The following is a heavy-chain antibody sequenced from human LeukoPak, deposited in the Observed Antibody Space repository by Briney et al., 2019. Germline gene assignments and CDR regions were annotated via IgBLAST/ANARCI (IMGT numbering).Heavy chain of an antibody. V-gene: IGHV4-34*01. CDR3: ARQGYCSSTSCYNFMGYYYYYGMDV. CDR1: GGSFSGYY. CDR2: INHSGST. Sequence: PSETLSLTCAVYGGSFSGYYWSWIRQPPGKGLEWIGEINHSGSTNYNPSLKSRVTISVDTSKNQFSLKLSSVTAADTAVYYCARQGYCSSTSCYNFMGYYYYYGMDVWSQGTTVTVSS. J-gene: IGHJ6*02. D-gene: IGHD2-2*02.